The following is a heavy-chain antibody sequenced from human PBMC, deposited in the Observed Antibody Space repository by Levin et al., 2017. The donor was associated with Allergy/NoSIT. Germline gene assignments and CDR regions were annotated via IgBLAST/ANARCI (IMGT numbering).Heavy chain of an antibody. V-gene: IGHV4-39*01. D-gene: IGHD4-11*01. CDR2: IYYSGST. J-gene: IGHJ4*02. Sequence: SETLSLTCTVSGGSISNSSYYWGWLRQPPGTGLVWIGSIYYSGSTYYNPSLKSRATISVDTSKNQFSLKLSSVTAADTAVYYCARQNSKQMTTVTPGEFDYWGQGTLVTVAA. CDR3: ARQNSKQMTTVTPGEFDY. CDR1: GGSISNSSYY.